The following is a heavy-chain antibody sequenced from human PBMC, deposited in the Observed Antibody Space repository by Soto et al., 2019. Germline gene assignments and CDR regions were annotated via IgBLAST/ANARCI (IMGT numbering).Heavy chain of an antibody. Sequence: QVQLVESGGGVVQPGRSLRLSCAASGFTFSSYGMHWVRQAPGKGLEWVAVIWYDGSNKYYADSVKGRFTISRDNSKNTLYLQMNRLRAEDQGVYFWARDGGWRDGHTVGFNRVDPWGQGTPGTGSS. J-gene: IGHJ5*02. D-gene: IGHD1-26*01. CDR1: GFTFSSYG. CDR3: ARDGGWRDGHTVGFNRVDP. V-gene: IGHV3-33*01. CDR2: IWYDGSNK.